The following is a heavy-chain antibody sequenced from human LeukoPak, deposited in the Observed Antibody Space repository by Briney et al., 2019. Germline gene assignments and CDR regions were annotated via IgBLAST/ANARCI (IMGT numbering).Heavy chain of an antibody. J-gene: IGHJ4*02. V-gene: IGHV3-7*01. Sequence: GGSLRLSCTTSGFTFSSYWMSWVRQAPGKGLEWVANIKQDGGEKYYVDSVKGRFTISRDNAKNSLYLQMNSLRAEDTAIYYCARAPIVVVPTWRPTHFDYWGQGTLVTVSS. CDR2: IKQDGGEK. D-gene: IGHD2-2*01. CDR1: GFTFSSYW. CDR3: ARAPIVVVPTWRPTHFDY.